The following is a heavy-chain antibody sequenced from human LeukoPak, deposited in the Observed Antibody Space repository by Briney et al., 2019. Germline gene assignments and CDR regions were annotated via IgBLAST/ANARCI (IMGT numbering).Heavy chain of an antibody. CDR2: IHRDGSST. CDR3: ARAEYDSSLGFGY. D-gene: IGHD3-22*01. J-gene: IGHJ4*02. CDR1: GFTFSSYW. V-gene: IGHV3-74*01. Sequence: GGSLRLSCAASGFTFSSYWMSWVRQAPGKGLVWVSRIHRDGSSTDYADSVKGRFTISRDNSENTLYLQMNSLRAEETAVYFCARAEYDSSLGFGYWGQGTLVTVSS.